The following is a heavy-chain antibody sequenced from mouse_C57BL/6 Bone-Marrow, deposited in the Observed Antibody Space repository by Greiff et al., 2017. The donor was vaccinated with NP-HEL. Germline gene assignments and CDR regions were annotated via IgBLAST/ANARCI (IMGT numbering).Heavy chain of an antibody. V-gene: IGHV5-15*01. Sequence: DVMLVESGGGLVQPGGSLKLSCAASGFTFSDYGMAWVRQAPRKGPEWVAFISNLAYSIYYADTVTGRFTISREHAKNTRYLEMSSLRSEDTAMYYCARQDYGSIFDYWGQGTTLTVSS. CDR3: ARQDYGSIFDY. J-gene: IGHJ2*01. D-gene: IGHD1-1*01. CDR2: ISNLAYSI. CDR1: GFTFSDYG.